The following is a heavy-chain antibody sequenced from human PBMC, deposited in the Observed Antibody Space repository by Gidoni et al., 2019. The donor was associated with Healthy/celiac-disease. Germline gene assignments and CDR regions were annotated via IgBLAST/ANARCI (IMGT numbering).Heavy chain of an antibody. Sequence: QVQLVESGGGVVQPGRSLRLSCAASGFTFSSYGRHWVRQAPGKGLEWVAVIWYDGSNKYYADSVKGRFTISRDNSKNTLYLQMNSLRAEDTAVYYCARAAPIRAVAGPGGDYWGQGTLVTVSS. CDR2: IWYDGSNK. J-gene: IGHJ4*02. V-gene: IGHV3-33*01. CDR3: ARAAPIRAVAGPGGDY. D-gene: IGHD6-19*01. CDR1: GFTFSSYG.